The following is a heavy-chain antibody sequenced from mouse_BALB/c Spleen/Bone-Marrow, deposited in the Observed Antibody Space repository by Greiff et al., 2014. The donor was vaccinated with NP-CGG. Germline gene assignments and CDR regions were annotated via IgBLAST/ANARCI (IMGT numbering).Heavy chain of an antibody. J-gene: IGHJ3*01. CDR1: AVDFSRYW. CDR3: ARPGWGNYVFVY. D-gene: IGHD2-1*01. Sequence: PAAAVDFSRYWMSWVRQAPGKGLEWIGEINPDSSTINYTPSLKDKFIISRDNAKNTLYLQMSKVRSEDTALYYCARPGWGNYVFVYWGQGTLVTVST. CDR2: INPDSSTI. V-gene: IGHV4-1*02.